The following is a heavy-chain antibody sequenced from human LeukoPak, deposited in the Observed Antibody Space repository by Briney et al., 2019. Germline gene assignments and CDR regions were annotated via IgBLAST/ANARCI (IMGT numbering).Heavy chain of an antibody. CDR3: ARVWAKNDSSGYYSGY. Sequence: SETLSLTCAVYGGSFSGYYWSWIPQPPGKGLEWIGEINHSGSTNYNPSLKSRVTISVDTSKNQFSLKLSSVTDADTAVYYCARVWAKNDSSGYYSGYWGQGTLVTVSS. J-gene: IGHJ4*02. CDR2: INHSGST. D-gene: IGHD3-22*01. V-gene: IGHV4-34*01. CDR1: GGSFSGYY.